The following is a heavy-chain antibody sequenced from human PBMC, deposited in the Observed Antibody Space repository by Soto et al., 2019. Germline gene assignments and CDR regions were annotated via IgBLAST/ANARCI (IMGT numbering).Heavy chain of an antibody. CDR1: GFTFSSYA. CDR3: AKEPSLPILTKVTTSGYFQH. J-gene: IGHJ1*01. CDR2: ISGSGGST. Sequence: PGGSLRLSCAASGFTFSSYAMSWVRQAPGKGLEWVSAISGSGGSTYYADSVKGRFTISRDNSKNTLYLQMNSLRAEDTAVYYCAKEPSLPILTKVTTSGYFQHWGQGTLVTVSS. D-gene: IGHD4-17*01. V-gene: IGHV3-23*01.